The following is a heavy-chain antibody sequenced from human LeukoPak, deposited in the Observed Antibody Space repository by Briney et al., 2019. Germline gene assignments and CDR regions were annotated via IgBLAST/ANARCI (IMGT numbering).Heavy chain of an antibody. V-gene: IGHV3-21*01. CDR3: ARELMGLTMIVVVNPIDY. CDR2: ISSTSSYI. J-gene: IGHJ4*02. D-gene: IGHD3-22*01. Sequence: PGGSLRLSCAASGFTFSSYSMNWVRQAPGKGLEWVSSISSTSSYIYYAASVKGRFTISRDNAKNSLFLQMNSLRAEDTAVYYCARELMGLTMIVVVNPIDYWGQGTLVTVSS. CDR1: GFTFSSYS.